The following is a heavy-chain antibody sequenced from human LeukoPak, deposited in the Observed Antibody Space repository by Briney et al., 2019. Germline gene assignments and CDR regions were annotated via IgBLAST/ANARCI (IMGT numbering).Heavy chain of an antibody. D-gene: IGHD6-6*01. CDR3: ARGPNSNWSGLDF. CDR1: GFTFSSYS. V-gene: IGHV3-48*04. J-gene: IGHJ4*02. CDR2: IRSSSNII. Sequence: GGSLRLSCAASGFTFSSYSMNWVRQAPGKGLEWVSYIRSSSNIIYYADSVKGRFTISRDNTKNTLYLQVNNLRAEDTAVYYCARGPNSNWSGLDFWGQGTLLTVSS.